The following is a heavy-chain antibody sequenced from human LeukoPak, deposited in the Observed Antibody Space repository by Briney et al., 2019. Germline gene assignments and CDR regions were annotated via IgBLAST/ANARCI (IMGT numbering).Heavy chain of an antibody. V-gene: IGHV4-39*07. Sequence: SETLSLTCTVSGGSISSSSYYWGWIRQPPGKGLEWIGSIYYSGSTYYNPPLKSRVTISVDTSKNQFSLKLSSVTAADTAVYYCARSQPVGATSFDYWGQGTLVTVSS. D-gene: IGHD1-26*01. CDR2: IYYSGST. J-gene: IGHJ4*02. CDR3: ARSQPVGATSFDY. CDR1: GGSISSSSYY.